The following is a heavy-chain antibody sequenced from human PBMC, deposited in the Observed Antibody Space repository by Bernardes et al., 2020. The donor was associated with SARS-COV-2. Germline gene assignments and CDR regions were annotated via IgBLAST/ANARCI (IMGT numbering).Heavy chain of an antibody. CDR1: GVSISSYY. J-gene: IGHJ6*02. CDR2: IYDSGTT. Sequence: SETLSLTCTVSGVSISSYYWNWIRQPPGKGLEWIGYIYDSGTTNYNPSLKSRVTISVDTSKNQFSLKLSSVTAADTAVYYCARGCTSCSHYYYAMDVWGQGATVTVSS. V-gene: IGHV4-59*01. D-gene: IGHD2-2*01. CDR3: ARGCTSCSHYYYAMDV.